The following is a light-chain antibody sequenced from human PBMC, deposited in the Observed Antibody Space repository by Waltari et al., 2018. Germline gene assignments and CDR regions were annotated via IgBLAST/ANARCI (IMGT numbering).Light chain of an antibody. CDR3: QQYYRSRT. V-gene: IGKV4-1*01. Sequence: DIVMTQSPDSLAVSLGERATISCRSSQSVLYNSNDKNYLAWYQKKPGQPPRLLIYWASTRESGVPDRFSGSGSGTDFTLTISNLQAEDVAVYYCQQYYRSRTFGQGTKVEIK. J-gene: IGKJ1*01. CDR1: QSVLYNSNDKNY. CDR2: WAS.